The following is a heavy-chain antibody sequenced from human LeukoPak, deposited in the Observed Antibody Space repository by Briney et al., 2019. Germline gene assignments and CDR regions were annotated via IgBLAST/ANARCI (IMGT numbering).Heavy chain of an antibody. Sequence: SETLSLTCTVSGGSISGYYWNWIRQPPGKGLEWLGYVYPSGNSDSTPSLKSRVTTSVDTSKKKISLRLSTVSAPHTPRYYSTRRTSIAAGVYYIDFWGQGTLVTVSS. J-gene: IGHJ4*02. CDR1: GGSISGYY. CDR2: VYPSGNS. CDR3: TRRTSIAAGVYYIDF. D-gene: IGHD6-25*01. V-gene: IGHV4-4*09.